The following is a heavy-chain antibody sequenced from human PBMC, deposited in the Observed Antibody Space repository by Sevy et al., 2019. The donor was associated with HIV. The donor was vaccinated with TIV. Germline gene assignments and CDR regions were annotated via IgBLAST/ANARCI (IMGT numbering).Heavy chain of an antibody. Sequence: GGSLRLSCAASGFTFSSYAMHWVRQAPGKGLEWVAVISYDGSNKYYADSVKGRFTISRDNSKSTLYLQMNSLRAEDTAVYYCARDSGNSGDAFDIWGQGTMVTVSS. V-gene: IGHV3-30-3*01. CDR2: ISYDGSNK. J-gene: IGHJ3*02. CDR1: GFTFSSYA. D-gene: IGHD2-15*01. CDR3: ARDSGNSGDAFDI.